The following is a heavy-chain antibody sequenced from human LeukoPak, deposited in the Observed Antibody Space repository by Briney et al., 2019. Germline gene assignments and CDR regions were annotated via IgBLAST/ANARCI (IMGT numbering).Heavy chain of an antibody. CDR1: GFTFSNAW. V-gene: IGHV3-15*01. Sequence: RGSPRLSCAASGFTFSNAWMSWVRQAPGKGLEWVGRIKINTDGGTTDYAAPVKGRCTISRDDSQNKLFLQINSLKTEDTAVYFCTTDLRWELVWVREYWDQGMLVTVSS. J-gene: IGHJ4*01. CDR2: IKINTDGGTT. D-gene: IGHD1-26*01. CDR3: TTDLRWELVWVREY.